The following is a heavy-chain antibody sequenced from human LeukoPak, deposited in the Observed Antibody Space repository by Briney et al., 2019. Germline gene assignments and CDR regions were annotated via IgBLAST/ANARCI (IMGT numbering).Heavy chain of an antibody. Sequence: SETLSLTCTVSGGSISTHYWSWIRQPPGKGLEWIGYMDSSGSTNYNPSLKSRVTISVDTSKNQFSLKLSSVTAADTAVYYCARGLFATVYYYHYYGMDVWGQGTTVTVSS. CDR1: GGSISTHY. CDR3: ARGLFATVYYYHYYGMDV. J-gene: IGHJ6*02. V-gene: IGHV4-59*11. D-gene: IGHD3-22*01. CDR2: MDSSGST.